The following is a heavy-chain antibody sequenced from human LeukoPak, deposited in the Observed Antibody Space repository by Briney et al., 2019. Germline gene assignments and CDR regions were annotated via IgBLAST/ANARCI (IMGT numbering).Heavy chain of an antibody. CDR3: ASSAYCGGDCYPTIDY. CDR1: GGSISSYY. Sequence: SETLSLTCTVSGGSISSYYWSWIRQPPGKGLEWIGYIYYSGSTNYNPSLKSRVTISVDTSKNQFSLKLSSVTAADTAMDYCASSAYCGGDCYPTIDYWGQGTLVTVSS. D-gene: IGHD2-21*02. CDR2: IYYSGST. J-gene: IGHJ4*02. V-gene: IGHV4-59*01.